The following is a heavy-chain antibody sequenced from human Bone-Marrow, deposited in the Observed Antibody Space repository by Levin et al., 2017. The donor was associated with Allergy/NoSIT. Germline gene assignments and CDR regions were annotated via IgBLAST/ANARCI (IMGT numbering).Heavy chain of an antibody. V-gene: IGHV1-24*01. Sequence: ASVKVSCKVSGYSLSEISMHWVRQAPGKGLERMGGFDSEDGKTIYAQKLQGRVTMTEDTSTDTAYMELSSLRSEDTAVYYCATGGGSGRFDIVVVRVALHFWGQGTLVTVSS. CDR1: GYSLSEIS. CDR3: ATGGGSGRFDIVVVRVALHF. J-gene: IGHJ4*02. CDR2: FDSEDGKT. D-gene: IGHD2-2*01.